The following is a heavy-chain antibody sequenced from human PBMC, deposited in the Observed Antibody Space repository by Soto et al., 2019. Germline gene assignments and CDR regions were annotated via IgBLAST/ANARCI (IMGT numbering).Heavy chain of an antibody. D-gene: IGHD6-13*01. J-gene: IGHJ1*01. Sequence: HVQLVQSGAEVKKPGASVKVSCKASGYTFSNYGIHWVRQAPGQGLEWMGWISGYNANTRHAQKVQGRVTMTTDTSTNKAYIELRSMTSGDTAVYYCAREREDRSWSSSECLQHWGQGTLITVSS. V-gene: IGHV1-18*01. CDR2: ISGYNANT. CDR3: AREREDRSWSSSECLQH. CDR1: GYTFSNYG.